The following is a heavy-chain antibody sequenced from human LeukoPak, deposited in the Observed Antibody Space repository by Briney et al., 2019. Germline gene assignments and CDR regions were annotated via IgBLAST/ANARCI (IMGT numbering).Heavy chain of an antibody. CDR1: GYTFTSYD. Sequence: ASVKVSCKASGYTFTSYDINWVRQATGQGLEWMGWMNPNSGNTGYAQKFQGRVTMTRDTSTSTVYMELSSLRSEDTAVYYCARDYHSSGYYYFNYWGQGTLVTVSS. CDR3: ARDYHSSGYYYFNY. V-gene: IGHV1-8*02. CDR2: MNPNSGNT. J-gene: IGHJ4*02. D-gene: IGHD3-22*01.